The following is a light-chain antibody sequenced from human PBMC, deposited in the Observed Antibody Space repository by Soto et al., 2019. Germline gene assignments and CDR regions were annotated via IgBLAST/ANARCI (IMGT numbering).Light chain of an antibody. V-gene: IGKV3-15*01. CDR1: QSVGSA. CDR2: AAS. CDR3: QQYKNWPPLT. Sequence: EIVRTQSPPTLSVSPGETATLSCRASQSVGSAVAWYQHKPGQAPRLLIVAASIRATGVPGRFSGGGSGTEFTLTISSLQSEDFAVYYCQQYKNWPPLTFGGGTTVEIK. J-gene: IGKJ4*01.